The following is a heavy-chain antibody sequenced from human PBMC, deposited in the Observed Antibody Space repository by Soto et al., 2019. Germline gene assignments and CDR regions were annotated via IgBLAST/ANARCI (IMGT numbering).Heavy chain of an antibody. CDR3: AKDTSVAAARTFDY. J-gene: IGHJ4*02. Sequence: DVQLVESGGGLVQPGRSLRLSCAASGFTFDDYAMHWVRQAPGKGLEWVSGISWNSGSIGYADSVKGRFTISRDNAKNSLYLQMNSLRAEDTALYYCAKDTSVAAARTFDYWGQGTLVTVSS. CDR1: GFTFDDYA. V-gene: IGHV3-9*01. CDR2: ISWNSGSI. D-gene: IGHD6-13*01.